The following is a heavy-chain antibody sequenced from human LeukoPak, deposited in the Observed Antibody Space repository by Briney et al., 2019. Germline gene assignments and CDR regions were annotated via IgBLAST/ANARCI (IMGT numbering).Heavy chain of an antibody. Sequence: GESLKISCKGSGYSFTSYWIGWVRQMPGKGLEWMGIIYPSDSDTRYSPSFQGQVTISADKSISTAYLQWSSLKASDTAMYYCARALVVDTAMVDYWGQGTLVTVSS. CDR3: ARALVVDTAMVDY. V-gene: IGHV5-51*01. J-gene: IGHJ4*02. D-gene: IGHD5-18*01. CDR2: IYPSDSDT. CDR1: GYSFTSYW.